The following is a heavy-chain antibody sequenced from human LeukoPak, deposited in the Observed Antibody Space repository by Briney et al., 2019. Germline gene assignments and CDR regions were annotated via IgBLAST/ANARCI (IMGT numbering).Heavy chain of an antibody. J-gene: IGHJ4*02. CDR3: ASRGWDAPPHY. Sequence: PSETLSLTRAVYGGSFSGYYWSWIRQPPGKGLEWIGEINHSGSTNYNPSLKSRVTISVDTSKNQFSLKLSSVTAADTAVYYCASRGWDAPPHYWGQGTLVTVSS. V-gene: IGHV4-34*01. CDR1: GGSFSGYY. D-gene: IGHD1-26*01. CDR2: INHSGST.